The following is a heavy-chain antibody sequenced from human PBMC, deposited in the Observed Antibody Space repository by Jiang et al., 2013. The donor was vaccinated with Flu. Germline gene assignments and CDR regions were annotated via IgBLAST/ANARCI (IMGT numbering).Heavy chain of an antibody. CDR2: IGTLSDT. V-gene: IGHV3-13*01. CDR3: VRGLGSGWRLAFDS. J-gene: IGHJ4*02. D-gene: IGHD6-19*01. CDR1: GFNFRGYD. Sequence: VQLVESGGGLVQPGGCLRLSCAASGFNFRGYDMLRVRQIAGKGLEWVSAIGTLSDTFYPDSVKGRFTISRENAKNSLHLQMNSLRVEDTAVYYCVRGLGSGWRLAFDSWGQGILVTVSS.